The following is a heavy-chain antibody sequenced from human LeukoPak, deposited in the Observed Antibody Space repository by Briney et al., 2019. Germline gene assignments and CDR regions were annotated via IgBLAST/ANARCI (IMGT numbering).Heavy chain of an antibody. CDR1: GFTFSSYG. Sequence: GGSLRLSCAASGFTFSSYGMHWVRQAPGKGLEWVAFIRFDGSNKYYADSVKGRFTISRDNSKSTLYLQMNSLRAEDTAVYYCARDYYASGNYQHFDYWGQGTLVTVSS. D-gene: IGHD3-10*01. J-gene: IGHJ4*02. CDR3: ARDYYASGNYQHFDY. V-gene: IGHV3-30*02. CDR2: IRFDGSNK.